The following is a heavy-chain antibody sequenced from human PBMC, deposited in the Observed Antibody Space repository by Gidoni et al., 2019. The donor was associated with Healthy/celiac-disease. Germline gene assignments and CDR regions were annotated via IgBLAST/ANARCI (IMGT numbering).Heavy chain of an antibody. D-gene: IGHD4-4*01. CDR2: IWYDGSNK. J-gene: IGHJ5*02. CDR3: ARERGHSNYFRGFRWFDP. V-gene: IGHV3-33*01. Sequence: QVQLVESGGGVVQPGRSLSLSCAASGFTFSSYGMHWVRQAPGKGLEWVAVIWYDGSNKYYADSVKGRFTISRDNSKNTLYLQMNSLRAEDTAVYYCARERGHSNYFRGFRWFDPWGQGTLVTVSS. CDR1: GFTFSSYG.